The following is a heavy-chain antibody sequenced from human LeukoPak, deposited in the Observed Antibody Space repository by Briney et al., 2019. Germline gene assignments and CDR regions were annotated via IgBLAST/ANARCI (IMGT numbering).Heavy chain of an antibody. CDR1: GFTFSNYW. D-gene: IGHD1-26*01. CDR3: ARMGDDY. V-gene: IGHV3-7*01. Sequence: GGSLRLSCAASGFTFSNYWMSWVRQAPGKGLGWVANIKYDGSEINYVDSVKGRFTISRDNAKNSLYLQMNSLRAEDTAVYYCARMGDDYWGQGTLVTVSS. CDR2: IKYDGSEI. J-gene: IGHJ4*02.